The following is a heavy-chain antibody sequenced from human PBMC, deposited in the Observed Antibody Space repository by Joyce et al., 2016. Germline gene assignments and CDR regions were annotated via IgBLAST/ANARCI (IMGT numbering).Heavy chain of an antibody. D-gene: IGHD6-19*01. J-gene: IGHJ6*02. CDR3: ARDREPIAVAGHYGMDV. V-gene: IGHV3-33*01. CDR1: GFNLNNYG. Sequence: QVQLVESGGGVVQPGRSLSLSCVVSGFNLNNYGMHWVRQAPGKGLEWVARIWYDGSNKYYANSVKGRFTISRDFSENTVYLQTNSLRAEDTAVYYCARDREPIAVAGHYGMDVWGQGTTVTVS. CDR2: IWYDGSNK.